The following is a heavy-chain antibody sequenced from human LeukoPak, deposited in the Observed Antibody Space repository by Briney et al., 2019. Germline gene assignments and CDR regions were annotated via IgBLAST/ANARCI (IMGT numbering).Heavy chain of an antibody. J-gene: IGHJ3*02. CDR3: ARAKRNGFDI. CDR1: GFTFSNYS. V-gene: IGHV3-48*01. Sequence: GESLRLSCAASGFTFSNYSMNWVRQAPGKGLEWVSYISRSSSTIYYADSVKGRFTISRDNGKNSLYLQMNSLRVEDTAVYYCARAKRNGFDIWGQGTMVTVSS. CDR2: ISRSSSTI.